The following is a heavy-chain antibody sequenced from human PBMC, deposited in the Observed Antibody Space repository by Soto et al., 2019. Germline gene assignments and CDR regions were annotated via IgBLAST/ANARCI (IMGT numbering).Heavy chain of an antibody. V-gene: IGHV1-69*06. J-gene: IGHJ6*02. D-gene: IGHD5-18*01. Sequence: VQLVQSGAEVKKPGSSVSVSCKTSGGTFSSYGMNWVRQAPGQVLEWMGGIIPILDTTNYAQKVQGRLTITADKSTSTAYMELSSLRSEDTAVYYCVRSRGYSYSYMGEGYYYAMDVWGQGTTVTVSS. CDR1: GGTFSSYG. CDR3: VRSRGYSYSYMGEGYYYAMDV. CDR2: IIPILDTT.